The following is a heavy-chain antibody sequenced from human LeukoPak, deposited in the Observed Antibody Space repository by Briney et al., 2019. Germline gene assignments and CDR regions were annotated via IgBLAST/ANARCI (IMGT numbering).Heavy chain of an antibody. D-gene: IGHD2-2*01. J-gene: IGHJ1*01. V-gene: IGHV3-23*01. CDR2: ISGSGGST. CDR3: ATDLHQPPIPH. Sequence: GGSLRLSCAASGFTFSSYGMSWVRQAPGKGLEWVSAISGSGGSTYYADSVKGRFTISRDNAEKILYLQMDSLRVEDTAVYYCATDLHQPPIPHWGQGTLVTVSS. CDR1: GFTFSSYG.